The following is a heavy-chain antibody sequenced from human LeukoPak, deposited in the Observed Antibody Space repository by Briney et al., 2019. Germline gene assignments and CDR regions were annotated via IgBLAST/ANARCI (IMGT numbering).Heavy chain of an antibody. CDR2: ILDDGSNK. Sequence: GGSLRLSCAAPGFTFSTYGMHWVRQAPGKGLQRVAFILDDGSNKYYAVSVKGRFTISRDNSKNTLYLQMNSLRAEDTAVYYCARNSYYEYYFDYWGQGTLVTVSS. V-gene: IGHV3-33*01. CDR3: ARNSYYEYYFDY. CDR1: GFTFSTYG. D-gene: IGHD5-12*01. J-gene: IGHJ4*02.